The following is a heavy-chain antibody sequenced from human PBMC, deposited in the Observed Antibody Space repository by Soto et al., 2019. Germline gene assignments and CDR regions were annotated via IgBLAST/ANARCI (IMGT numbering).Heavy chain of an antibody. CDR3: ARRGSGSYSDY. J-gene: IGHJ4*02. V-gene: IGHV4-39*01. CDR1: GGSISISSYY. Sequence: PSETLSLTCTVSGGSISISSYYWCWIRQPPGKGLEWIGSIYYSGSTYYNPSLKSRVTISVDTSKNQFSLKLSSVTAADTAVYYCARRGSGSYSDYWGQGTLVTVSS. CDR2: IYYSGST. D-gene: IGHD3-10*01.